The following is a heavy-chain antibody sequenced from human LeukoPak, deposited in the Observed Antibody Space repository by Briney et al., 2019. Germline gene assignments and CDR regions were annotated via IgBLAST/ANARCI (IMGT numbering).Heavy chain of an antibody. V-gene: IGHV1-2*02. CDR3: ARGYSSSTQSFDY. CDR1: GGTFSSYA. D-gene: IGHD6-13*01. J-gene: IGHJ4*02. CDR2: INPNSGGT. Sequence: ASVKVSCKASGGTFSSYAISWVRQAPGQGLEWMGWINPNSGGTNYAQKFQGRVTMTRDTSISTAYMELSRLRSDDTAVYYCARGYSSSTQSFDYWGQGTLVTVSS.